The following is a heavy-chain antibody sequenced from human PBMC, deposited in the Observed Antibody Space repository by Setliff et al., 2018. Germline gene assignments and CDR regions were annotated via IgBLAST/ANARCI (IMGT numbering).Heavy chain of an antibody. D-gene: IGHD4-17*01. CDR3: AGLGGDYWAGYYYYYMDV. V-gene: IGHV1-69*10. CDR1: GGTFSSYA. Sequence: SVKVSCKASGGTFSSYAISWVRQAPGQGLERMGGIIPILGIANYAQKFQGRVTITTDESTSTAYMELSSLRSEDTAVYYCAGLGGDYWAGYYYYYMDVWGKGTTVTVSS. J-gene: IGHJ6*03. CDR2: IIPILGIA.